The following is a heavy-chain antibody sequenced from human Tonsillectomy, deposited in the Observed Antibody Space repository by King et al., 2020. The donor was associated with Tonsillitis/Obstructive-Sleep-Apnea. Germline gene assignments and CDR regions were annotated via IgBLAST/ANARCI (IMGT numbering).Heavy chain of an antibody. V-gene: IGHV3-21*01. Sequence: VQLVESGGGLVKPGGSLRLSCAASGFTFRNFRMNWVGRPPGRGLKWAYSLGLGGIAIYYADSVKGRFTVSRDNAKNSLYLQMHSLRAEDTAVYYCARENPVENDFDYWGQGTLVTVSS. CDR3: ARENPVENDFDY. CDR2: LGLGGIAI. D-gene: IGHD6-19*01. CDR1: GFTFRNFR. J-gene: IGHJ4*02.